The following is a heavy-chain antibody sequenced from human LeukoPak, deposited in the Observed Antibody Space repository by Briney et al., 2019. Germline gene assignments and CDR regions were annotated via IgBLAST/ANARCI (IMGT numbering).Heavy chain of an antibody. J-gene: IGHJ4*02. CDR2: IYTSGST. Sequence: TTSETLSLTCTVSGGSISSGSYYWSWIRQPAGKGLEWIGRIYTSGSTNYNPSLKSRVTISADTSKNQFSLKLSSVTAADTAVYYCARAGGNSIPDYWGQGTLVTVSS. D-gene: IGHD4-23*01. V-gene: IGHV4-61*02. CDR1: GGSISSGSYY. CDR3: ARAGGNSIPDY.